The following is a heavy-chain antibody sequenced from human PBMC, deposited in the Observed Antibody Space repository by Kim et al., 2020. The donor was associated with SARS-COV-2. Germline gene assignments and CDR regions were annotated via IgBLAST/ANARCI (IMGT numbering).Heavy chain of an antibody. Sequence: SETLSLTCTVSCGSISSGGYYWSWIRQHPGKGLEWIGYIYYSGSTYYNPSLKSRVTISVDTSKNKFSLKLSSVTAADTAVYYCAREVLLWFGETEALDYWGQGTLVTVSS. V-gene: IGHV4-31*03. CDR3: AREVLLWFGETEALDY. CDR2: IYYSGST. CDR1: CGSISSGGYY. D-gene: IGHD3-10*01. J-gene: IGHJ4*02.